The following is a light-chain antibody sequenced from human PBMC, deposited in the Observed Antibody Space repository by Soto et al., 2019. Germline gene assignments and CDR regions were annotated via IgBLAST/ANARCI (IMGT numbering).Light chain of an antibody. CDR2: EAS. CDR1: QGIGSY. J-gene: IGKJ3*01. CDR3: QQLNDYPPMFT. Sequence: EIELTQHASFQSASIGDRVTITCRASQGIGSYLAWFQQKPGKAPKLLIYEASTLQSGVPSRFSGSESGTEFTLTFSSLQPEDFATYYCQQLNDYPPMFTFGPGTKVDIK. V-gene: IGKV1-9*01.